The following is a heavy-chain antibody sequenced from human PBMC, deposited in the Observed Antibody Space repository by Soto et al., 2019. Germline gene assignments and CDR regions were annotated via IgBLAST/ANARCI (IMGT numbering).Heavy chain of an antibody. CDR3: AKRASGSDFDY. CDR1: GFTFSSYA. CDR2: ISGSGGST. J-gene: IGHJ4*02. Sequence: EVQLLESGGGLVQPGGSLRLSCAASGFTFSSYAMNWVRQAPGKGLEWVSGISGSGGSTYYADSVKGRFTISRDNSKNTLYLQMKSLGAEDTAVYYCAKRASGSDFDYWGQGTLVTVSS. V-gene: IGHV3-23*01. D-gene: IGHD1-26*01.